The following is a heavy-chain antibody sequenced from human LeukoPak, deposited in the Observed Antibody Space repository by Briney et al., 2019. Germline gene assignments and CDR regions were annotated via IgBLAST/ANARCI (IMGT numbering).Heavy chain of an antibody. D-gene: IGHD3-9*01. Sequence: SETLSLTCTVSGGSISRYYWSWIRQPPGKGLEWIGYIHYSGSTNYNPSLKSRVTISVDTSKNQFSLKLSSVTAADTAVYYCARLRYFDWFYDYWGQGTLVTVSS. J-gene: IGHJ4*02. V-gene: IGHV4-59*08. CDR3: ARLRYFDWFYDY. CDR2: IHYSGST. CDR1: GGSISRYY.